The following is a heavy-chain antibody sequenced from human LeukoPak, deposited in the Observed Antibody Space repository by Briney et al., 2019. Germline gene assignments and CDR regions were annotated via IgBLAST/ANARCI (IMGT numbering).Heavy chain of an antibody. Sequence: GASVKVSCKASGYTFTSYYMHWVRQAPGQGLEWMGWINPNSGGTNYAQKFQGWVTMTRDTSISTAYMELSRLRSDDTAVYYCARDRGKRQLVGFGYWGQGTLVTVSS. CDR3: ARDRGKRQLVGFGY. CDR1: GYTFTSYY. CDR2: INPNSGGT. V-gene: IGHV1-2*04. J-gene: IGHJ4*02. D-gene: IGHD6-13*01.